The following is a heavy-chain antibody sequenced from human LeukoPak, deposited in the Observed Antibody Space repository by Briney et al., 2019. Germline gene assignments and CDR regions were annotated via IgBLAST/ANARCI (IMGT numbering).Heavy chain of an antibody. CDR3: ARAYDSSGLHDY. CDR2: IYYSGST. CDR1: GYSISSSSYY. J-gene: IGHJ4*02. D-gene: IGHD3-22*01. Sequence: SETLSLTCTVSGYSISSSSYYWGWIRQPPGKGLEWIGSIYYSGSTYYNPSLKSRVTISVDTSKNQFSLKLSSVTAADTAVYYCARAYDSSGLHDYWGQGTLVTVSS. V-gene: IGHV4-39*01.